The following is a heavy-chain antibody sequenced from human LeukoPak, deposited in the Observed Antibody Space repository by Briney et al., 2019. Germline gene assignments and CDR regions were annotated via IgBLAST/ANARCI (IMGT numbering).Heavy chain of an antibody. Sequence: GASVKVSCKASGYTFTSYGISWVRQAPGQELEWMGWISAYNGNTNYAQKLQGRVTMTTDTSTSTACMELRSLRSDDTAVYYCASVGATLDFDYWGQGTLVTVSS. CDR3: ASVGATLDFDY. CDR1: GYTFTSYG. V-gene: IGHV1-18*01. D-gene: IGHD1-26*01. J-gene: IGHJ4*02. CDR2: ISAYNGNT.